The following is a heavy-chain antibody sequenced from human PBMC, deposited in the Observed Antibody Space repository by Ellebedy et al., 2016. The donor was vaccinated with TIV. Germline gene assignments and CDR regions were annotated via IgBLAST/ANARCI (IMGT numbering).Heavy chain of an antibody. V-gene: IGHV4-59*12. CDR3: ARVTVVTYAFDI. J-gene: IGHJ3*02. D-gene: IGHD4-23*01. Sequence: MPSETLFLTCTVSGGSISSYYWSWIRQPPGKGLEWIGYIYYSGSTYYNPSLKSRVTISVDRSKNQFSLKLSSVTAADTAVYYCARVTVVTYAFDIWGQGTMVTVSS. CDR2: IYYSGST. CDR1: GGSISSYY.